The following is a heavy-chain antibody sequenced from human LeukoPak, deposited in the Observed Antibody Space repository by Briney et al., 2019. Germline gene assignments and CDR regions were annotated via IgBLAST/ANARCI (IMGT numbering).Heavy chain of an antibody. D-gene: IGHD2-21*02. J-gene: IGHJ4*02. CDR3: AKAVDDYFFDY. V-gene: IGHV3-23*01. CDR2: IGGSGSST. Sequence: PGGSLRLSCAGSGFTFNTYSLHAVRQAPGKGLEWVSGIGGSGSSTYYAESVKGRFTISRDNSKKTLYLQTNSLRPEDTAAYYCAKAVDDYFFDYWGQGTLVTVSS. CDR1: GFTFNTYS.